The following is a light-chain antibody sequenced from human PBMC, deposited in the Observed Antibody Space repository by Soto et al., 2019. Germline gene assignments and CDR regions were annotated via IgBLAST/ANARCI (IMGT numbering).Light chain of an antibody. CDR3: SSYAGSNNLNV. CDR2: EVT. J-gene: IGLJ1*01. Sequence: QSVPTQPPSASGSPGQSVTISCTGTSSDVGGYNFVSWYQHHPGKAPKLMIYEVTKRPSGVPDRFSGSKSGNTASLTVSGLQAEDEADYYCSSYAGSNNLNVFGTGTKVTVL. V-gene: IGLV2-8*01. CDR1: SSDVGGYNF.